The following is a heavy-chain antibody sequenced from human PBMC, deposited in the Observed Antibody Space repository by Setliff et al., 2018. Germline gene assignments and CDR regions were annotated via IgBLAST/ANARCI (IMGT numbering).Heavy chain of an antibody. J-gene: IGHJ4*02. Sequence: SETLSLTCTVSGGSISNYYWSWIRQPAGKGLEWIGRIYTSGSTNYNPSLKSRVSISVDTSKNQFSLKLSSVTAADTAVYYCARESRYYYDNLGTLDYWGQGTLVTVSS. V-gene: IGHV4-4*07. CDR2: IYTSGST. CDR1: GGSISNYY. CDR3: ARESRYYYDNLGTLDY. D-gene: IGHD3-22*01.